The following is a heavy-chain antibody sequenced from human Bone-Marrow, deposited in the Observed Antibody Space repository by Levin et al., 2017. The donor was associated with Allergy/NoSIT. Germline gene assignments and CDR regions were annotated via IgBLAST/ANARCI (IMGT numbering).Heavy chain of an antibody. J-gene: IGHJ4*02. CDR2: ILYDGGNA. CDR1: GFSFSTYG. Sequence: GGSLRLSCAASGFSFSTYGMHWVRQAPGKGLEWVALILYDGGNAYYADAVKGRFTISRDNSKNTVSLEMHGLRAEDTALYCCAKPLAKFCFRASCYESDWWGQGTQVTVSS. CDR3: AKPLAKFCFRASCYESDW. V-gene: IGHV3-30*02. D-gene: IGHD5-12*01.